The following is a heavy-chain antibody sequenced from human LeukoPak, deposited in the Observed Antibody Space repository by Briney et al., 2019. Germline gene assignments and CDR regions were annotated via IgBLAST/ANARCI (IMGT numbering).Heavy chain of an antibody. CDR2: IYYSGST. CDR3: ARVRDTMVRGVISPWFDP. D-gene: IGHD3-10*01. CDR1: GGSISSYY. V-gene: IGHV4-59*01. J-gene: IGHJ5*02. Sequence: PSETLSLTCTVSGGSISSYYWSWIRQPPGKGLEWIGWIYYSGSTNYNPSLKSRVTISVDTSKNQFSLKLSSVTAADTAVYYCARVRDTMVRGVISPWFDPWGQGTLVTVSS.